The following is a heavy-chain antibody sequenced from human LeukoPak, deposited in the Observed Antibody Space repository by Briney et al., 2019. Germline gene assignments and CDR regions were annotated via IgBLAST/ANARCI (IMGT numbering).Heavy chain of an antibody. CDR1: GFTFSWYW. V-gene: IGHV3-7*01. CDR3: ARIGYSSSSIDY. J-gene: IGHJ4*02. Sequence: GGSLRLSCAASGFTFSWYWMSWVRQAPGKGLEWVANIKEDGSIRYYVDSVKGRLTISRDNAKSSVYLQVNSLRAEDTALYYCARIGYSSSSIDYWGQGTLVTVSS. D-gene: IGHD6-13*01. CDR2: IKEDGSIR.